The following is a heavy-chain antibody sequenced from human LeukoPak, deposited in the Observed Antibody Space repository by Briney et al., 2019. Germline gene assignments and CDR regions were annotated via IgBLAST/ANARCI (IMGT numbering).Heavy chain of an antibody. CDR2: ISGSGGST. D-gene: IGHD6-19*01. CDR3: AKGASSDWDKYFDY. Sequence: GGSLRLSCAASGFSFTYSAMTWVRQAPGKGLEWVSGISGSGGSTSYADSVKGRFTISRDNSKNTLCLQMNSLRAEDTAVYYCAKGASSDWDKYFDYWGQGTLVTVSS. V-gene: IGHV3-23*01. CDR1: GFSFTYSA. J-gene: IGHJ4*02.